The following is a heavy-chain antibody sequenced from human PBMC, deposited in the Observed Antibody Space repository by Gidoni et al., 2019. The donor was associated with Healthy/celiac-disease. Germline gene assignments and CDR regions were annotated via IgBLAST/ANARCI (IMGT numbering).Heavy chain of an antibody. Sequence: QVQLVESGGGVVQPGRSLRLSCAASGSTFSSYAIPWVRQAPGKGLEWVAVISYDGSNKYYADSVKGRFTISRDNSKNTLYLQMNSLRAEDTAVYYCARELSTFGGVIVISYYFDYWGQGTLVTVSS. D-gene: IGHD3-16*02. CDR3: ARELSTFGGVIVISYYFDY. J-gene: IGHJ4*02. V-gene: IGHV3-30-3*01. CDR1: GSTFSSYA. CDR2: ISYDGSNK.